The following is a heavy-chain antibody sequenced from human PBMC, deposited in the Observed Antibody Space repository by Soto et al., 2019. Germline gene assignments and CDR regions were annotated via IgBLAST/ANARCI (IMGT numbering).Heavy chain of an antibody. D-gene: IGHD7-27*01. CDR3: ARVGTPGGMDV. CDR2: IYHSGST. V-gene: IGHV4-38-2*01. CDR1: GYSISSGYY. J-gene: IGHJ6*02. Sequence: SETLSLTCAVSGYSISSGYYWGWIRQPPGKGLEWIGSIYHSGSTYYNPSLKSRVTISVGTSKNQFSLKLSSVTAADTAVYYCARVGTPGGMDVWGQGTTVTVSS.